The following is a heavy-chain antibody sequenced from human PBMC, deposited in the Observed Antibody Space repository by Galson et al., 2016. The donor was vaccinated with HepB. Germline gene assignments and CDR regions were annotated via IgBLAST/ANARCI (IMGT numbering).Heavy chain of an antibody. V-gene: IGHV3-21*01. CDR1: GFSFSSYT. Sequence: SLRLSCAASGFSFSSYTMNWVRQAPGKGLEWVSSITTGSSYIYYADSVQGRFTISRDNAKNSLYLQMNSLRVEDTAVYYCARARTGYSGNWFLDYWGQGILVTVSS. CDR3: ARARTGYSGNWFLDY. J-gene: IGHJ4*02. D-gene: IGHD6-13*01. CDR2: ITTGSSYI.